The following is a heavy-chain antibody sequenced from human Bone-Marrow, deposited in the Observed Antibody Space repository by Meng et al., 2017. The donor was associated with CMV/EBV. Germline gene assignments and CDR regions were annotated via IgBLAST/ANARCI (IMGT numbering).Heavy chain of an antibody. Sequence: GGSLRLSCAASGFTFSSYSMNWVRQAPGKGLEWVSYISSSSSTIYYADSVKGRFTISRDNAKNSLYLQMNSLRAEDTAVYYCARIPEDIVVVPAARAYYYYGMDVWGQGTTVTGSS. CDR2: ISSSSSTI. CDR3: ARIPEDIVVVPAARAYYYYGMDV. CDR1: GFTFSSYS. V-gene: IGHV3-48*04. D-gene: IGHD2-2*01. J-gene: IGHJ6*02.